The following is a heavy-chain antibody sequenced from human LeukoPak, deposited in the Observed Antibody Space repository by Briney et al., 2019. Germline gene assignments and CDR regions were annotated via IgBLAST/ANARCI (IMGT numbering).Heavy chain of an antibody. D-gene: IGHD3-22*01. Sequence: SETLSLTCTVSADSINKYYWSWIRQPPGKGLEWIGYIYYSGSTNYNPSLKSRVTISVDTSKNQFSLKLSSVTAADTAVYYCARHSSGYYSWDYWGQGTLVTVSS. V-gene: IGHV4-59*08. CDR1: ADSINKYY. J-gene: IGHJ4*02. CDR2: IYYSGST. CDR3: ARHSSGYYSWDY.